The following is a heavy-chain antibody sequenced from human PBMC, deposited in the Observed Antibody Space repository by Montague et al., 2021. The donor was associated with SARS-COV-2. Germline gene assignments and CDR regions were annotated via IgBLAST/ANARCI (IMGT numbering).Heavy chain of an antibody. CDR2: IDNSGNT. D-gene: IGHD1-26*01. J-gene: IGHJ6*02. Sequence: TLSLTCTVSGGSISSGSHYWSWIRQPAGKGLEWIGRIDNSGNTKYIPSLKSRVTISVDTSKNQFSLKLSSVTAADTAVYYCARCIDYYGIDAWGQGTTVTVSS. V-gene: IGHV4-61*02. CDR3: ARCIDYYGIDA. CDR1: GGSISSGSHY.